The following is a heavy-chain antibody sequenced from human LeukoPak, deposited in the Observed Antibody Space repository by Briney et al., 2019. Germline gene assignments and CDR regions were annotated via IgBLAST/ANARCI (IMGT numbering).Heavy chain of an antibody. CDR3: ARVGGSYYYMDI. V-gene: IGHV3-48*01. CDR1: EFPFSSYS. CDR2: ISSSSTTI. Sequence: GGSLRLSCAASEFPFSSYSMNWVRQAPGKGPEWVSDISSSSTTIYYADSVRGRFTISRDNAKKSLYLQMSSLRVEDTAVYYCARVGGSYYYMDIWGKGTTVTVSS. J-gene: IGHJ6*03. D-gene: IGHD6-25*01.